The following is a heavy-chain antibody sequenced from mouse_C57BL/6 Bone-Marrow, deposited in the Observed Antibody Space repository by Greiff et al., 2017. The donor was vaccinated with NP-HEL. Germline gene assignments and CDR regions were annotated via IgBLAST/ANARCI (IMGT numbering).Heavy chain of an antibody. Sequence: LVESGAELVKPGASVKLSCKASGYTFTEYTIHWVKQRSGQGLEWIGWFYPGSGSIKYNEKFKDKATLTADKSSSTVYMELSRLTSEDSAVYFCARHESVYYGSSYYFDYWGQGTTLTVSS. D-gene: IGHD1-1*01. J-gene: IGHJ2*01. CDR2: FYPGSGSI. V-gene: IGHV1-62-2*01. CDR1: GYTFTEYT. CDR3: ARHESVYYGSSYYFDY.